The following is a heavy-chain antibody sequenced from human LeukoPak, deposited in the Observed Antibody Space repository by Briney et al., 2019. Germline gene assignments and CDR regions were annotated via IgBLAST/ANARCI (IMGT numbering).Heavy chain of an antibody. D-gene: IGHD3-22*01. Sequence: PSETLSLTCTVSSDSISTYYWSWIRQPAGKGLEWIGRIYTSGSTNYNPSLKSRVTMSVDTPKNQFSLKLSSVTAADTAVYYCASTSDSGGYYYDYWGQGTLVTVSS. CDR1: SDSISTYY. CDR3: ASTSDSGGYYYDY. J-gene: IGHJ4*02. CDR2: IYTSGST. V-gene: IGHV4-4*07.